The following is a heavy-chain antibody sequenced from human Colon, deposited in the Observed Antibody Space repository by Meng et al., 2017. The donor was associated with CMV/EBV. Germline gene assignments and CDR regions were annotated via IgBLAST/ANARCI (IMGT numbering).Heavy chain of an antibody. CDR3: ARTPRIGQMLLVDY. CDR1: AFRFNSYN. V-gene: IGHV3-21*06. J-gene: IGHJ4*02. Sequence: GESLKISCVASAFRFNSYNIHWVRQTPGKGLEWVASISGGSDYIYYAESVRGRFTVSRDNANNFLSLEMNTLRAEDTGLYFCARTPRIGQMLLVDYWGQGALVTVSS. D-gene: IGHD3-16*01. CDR2: ISGGSDYI.